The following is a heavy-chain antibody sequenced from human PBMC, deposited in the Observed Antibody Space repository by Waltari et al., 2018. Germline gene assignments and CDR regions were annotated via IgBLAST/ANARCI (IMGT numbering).Heavy chain of an antibody. CDR1: GFTFSSYD. CDR3: ARETYCSSTSCPNGYYGMDV. Sequence: EVQLVESGGGLVQPGGSLRLSCAASGFTFSSYDMHWVRQATGKGLEWVSAIGTAGDTYYPGSVKGRFTISRENAKNSLYLRMNSLRAGDTAVYYCARETYCSSTSCPNGYYGMDVWGQGTTVTVSS. D-gene: IGHD2-2*01. V-gene: IGHV3-13*01. J-gene: IGHJ6*02. CDR2: IGTAGDT.